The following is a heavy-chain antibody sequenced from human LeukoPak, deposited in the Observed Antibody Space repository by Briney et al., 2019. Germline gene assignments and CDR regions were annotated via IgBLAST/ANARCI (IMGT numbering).Heavy chain of an antibody. V-gene: IGHV4-34*01. CDR1: GGSFSGYY. D-gene: IGHD2/OR15-2a*01. CDR3: ARLIVPPTRPIDY. Sequence: PSETLSLTCAVYGGSFSGYYWSWIRQPPGKGLEWIGEINHSGSTNYNPSLKSRVTISIDTSKNRFSLNLGSVTAADTAVYYCARLIVPPTRPIDYWGQGTLVTVSS. CDR2: INHSGST. J-gene: IGHJ4*02.